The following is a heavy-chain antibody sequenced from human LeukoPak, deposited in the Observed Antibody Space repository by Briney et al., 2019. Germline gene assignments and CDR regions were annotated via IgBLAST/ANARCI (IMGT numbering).Heavy chain of an antibody. D-gene: IGHD3-10*01. V-gene: IGHV4-39*02. CDR3: ARHRGRYYDSGSYYYFDY. J-gene: IGHJ4*02. CDR2: VYYTGST. Sequence: SETLSLTCTVSGGSISSYYWGWIRQPPGKGLEWVGSVYYTGSTFYNPSLKSRVTTSVDTSKNHFSLNLSSVTAADTAVYYCARHRGRYYDSGSYYYFDYWGQGTLVTVSS. CDR1: GGSISSYY.